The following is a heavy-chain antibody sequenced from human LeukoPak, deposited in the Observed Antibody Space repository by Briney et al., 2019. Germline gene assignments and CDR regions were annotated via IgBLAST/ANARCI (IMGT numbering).Heavy chain of an antibody. CDR3: ARHYYYDSSGYYYPQGRYYYYGMDV. CDR2: IYPGDSDT. V-gene: IGHV5-51*01. Sequence: RGESLKISCKGSGYSFTSYWIGWVRQMSGKGLEWMGIIYPGDSDTRYSPSFQGQVTISADKSISTAYLQWSSLKASDTAMYYCARHYYYDSSGYYYPQGRYYYYGMDVWGQGTTVTVSS. D-gene: IGHD3-22*01. J-gene: IGHJ6*02. CDR1: GYSFTSYW.